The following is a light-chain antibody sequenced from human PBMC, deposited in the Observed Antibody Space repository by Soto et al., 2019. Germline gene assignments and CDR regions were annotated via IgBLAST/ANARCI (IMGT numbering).Light chain of an antibody. J-gene: IGKJ1*01. CDR1: QSVSSSY. V-gene: IGKV3-20*01. CDR3: QQYGSSPRT. Sequence: EIVLTQSPGTLSLSPGERATLSCRASQSVSSSYLAWYQQKPGPAPRLLIYGACSRATGIPDRFSGSGSGTDFTLIISRLEPEDFAVYYCQQYGSSPRTFGQGTKVEIK. CDR2: GAC.